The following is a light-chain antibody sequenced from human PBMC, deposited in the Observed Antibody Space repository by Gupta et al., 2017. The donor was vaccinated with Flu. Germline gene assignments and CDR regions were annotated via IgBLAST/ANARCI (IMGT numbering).Light chain of an antibody. V-gene: IGKV1D-12*01. CDR2: AAS. J-gene: IGKJ5*01. CDR3: QQANSFPLT. CDR1: QGINSW. Sequence: DIQMTQSPSSVSASVGDRVTITCRASQGINSWLVWYQQKPGKAPNLLIYAASNLQSGVPSRFSGSGSGTDFTLTISSLQPEDFATYYCQQANSFPLTFGQGTRLDMK.